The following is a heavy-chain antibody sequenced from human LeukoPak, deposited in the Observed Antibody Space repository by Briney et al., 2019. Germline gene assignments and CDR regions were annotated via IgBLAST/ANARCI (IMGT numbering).Heavy chain of an antibody. V-gene: IGHV3-23*01. CDR3: ARGAIAVAGPRRAFDI. J-gene: IGHJ3*02. D-gene: IGHD6-19*01. Sequence: PGGSLRLSCAASGFTFSNFPMTWVRQAPGKGLEAFSSISGSGGDTYYKDSVKGRFTISRDNAKNTLYLQMNTLRAEDTAVYYCARGAIAVAGPRRAFDIWGQGTMVTVSS. CDR2: ISGSGGDT. CDR1: GFTFSNFP.